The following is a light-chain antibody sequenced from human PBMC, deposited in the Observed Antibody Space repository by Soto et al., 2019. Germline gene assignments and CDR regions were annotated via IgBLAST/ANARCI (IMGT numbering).Light chain of an antibody. CDR1: QSVSSSY. CDR2: GAS. CDR3: QQYGSWWT. V-gene: IGKV3-20*01. J-gene: IGKJ1*01. Sequence: EIVLTQSPGTLSLFPGERATLSCRASQSVSSSYLAWYQQKPGQAPRLLIYGASSRATGIPDRFSGSGSGTDFTLTISRLEPEDFAVYYCQQYGSWWTFGQGTKVEIK.